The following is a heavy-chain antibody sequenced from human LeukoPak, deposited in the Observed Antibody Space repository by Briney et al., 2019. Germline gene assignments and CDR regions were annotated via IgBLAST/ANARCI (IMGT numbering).Heavy chain of an antibody. D-gene: IGHD3-22*01. CDR2: FYSRGST. J-gene: IGHJ1*01. CDR3: ARAAATFDSSGYYLEYFQY. CDR1: GGSISSHY. Sequence: SETLSLTCTVSGGSISSHYWSWIRQPAGKGLEWIGRFYSRGSTNYNPSLKSRVTISVDTSKNQFSLKLSSVAAADTAVYYCARAAATFDSSGYYLEYFQYWGQGTLFTVSS. V-gene: IGHV4-4*07.